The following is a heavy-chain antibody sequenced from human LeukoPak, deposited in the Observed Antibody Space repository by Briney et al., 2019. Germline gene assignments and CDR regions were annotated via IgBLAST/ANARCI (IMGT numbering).Heavy chain of an antibody. CDR3: ARGCSDGYYDSSGHYFDY. J-gene: IGHJ4*02. Sequence: PSETLSLTCTVSGGSISSYYWSWIRQPAGKGLEWIGRIYTSGSTNYNPSLKSRVTMSVDTSKNQFSLKLSSVTAADTAVYYCARGCSDGYYDSSGHYFDYWGQGTLVTVSS. D-gene: IGHD3-22*01. CDR1: GGSISSYY. CDR2: IYTSGST. V-gene: IGHV4-4*07.